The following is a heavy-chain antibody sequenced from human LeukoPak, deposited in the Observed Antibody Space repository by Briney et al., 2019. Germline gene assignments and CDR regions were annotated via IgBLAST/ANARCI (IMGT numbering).Heavy chain of an antibody. Sequence: ASVKVSCKASGYTFTGYYMHWVRQAPGQGLEWMGRINPNSGGTNYAQKFQGRVTMTRDTSISTAYLDLSRLRSDDTAVYYCARDSLTGATDYWGQGTLVTVSS. CDR2: INPNSGGT. CDR1: GYTFTGYY. D-gene: IGHD1-20*01. CDR3: ARDSLTGATDY. J-gene: IGHJ4*02. V-gene: IGHV1-2*06.